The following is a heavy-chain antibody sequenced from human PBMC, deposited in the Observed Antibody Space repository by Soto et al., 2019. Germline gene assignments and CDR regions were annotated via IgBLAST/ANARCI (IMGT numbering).Heavy chain of an antibody. Sequence: EVQLLESGGGLVQPGGSLRLSCAASGFTFSSYAMSWVRQAPGKGLEWVSAISGSGGSTYYADSVKGRFTISRDNSKNTLYLKMNTRRAEDTAVYYCAKAQIRITGTKTGYYYGMDVWGQGTTVTVS. J-gene: IGHJ6*02. V-gene: IGHV3-23*01. CDR2: ISGSGGST. D-gene: IGHD1-7*01. CDR3: AKAQIRITGTKTGYYYGMDV. CDR1: GFTFSSYA.